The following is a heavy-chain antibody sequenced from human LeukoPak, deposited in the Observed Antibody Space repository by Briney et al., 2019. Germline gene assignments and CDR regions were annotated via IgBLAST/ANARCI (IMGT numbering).Heavy chain of an antibody. Sequence: GGSLRLSCAASGFTFSSYAMSWVRQAPGKGLEWVSAISGSGGSTYYADSVKGRFTISRDNSKNTLYLQMNSLRAEDTAVYYCAKDRLRAVITMTVVVPDAFDIWDQGTMVTVSS. V-gene: IGHV3-23*01. J-gene: IGHJ3*02. D-gene: IGHD3-22*01. CDR3: AKDRLRAVITMTVVVPDAFDI. CDR2: ISGSGGST. CDR1: GFTFSSYA.